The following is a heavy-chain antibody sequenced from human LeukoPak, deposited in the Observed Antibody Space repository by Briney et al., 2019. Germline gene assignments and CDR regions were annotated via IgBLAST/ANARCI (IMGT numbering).Heavy chain of an antibody. J-gene: IGHJ6*02. CDR2: IYYSGST. V-gene: IGHV4-30-4*01. D-gene: IGHD6-13*01. Sequence: SETLSLTCTVSGGSISSGDYYWSWIRQPPGKGLEWIGYIYYSGSTYYNPSLKSRVTISVDTSKNQFSLKLSSVTAADTAVYYCAGGSIAAAGSWFRWSGYYYYYGMDVWGQGTTVTVSS. CDR3: AGGSIAAAGSWFRWSGYYYYYGMDV. CDR1: GGSISSGDYY.